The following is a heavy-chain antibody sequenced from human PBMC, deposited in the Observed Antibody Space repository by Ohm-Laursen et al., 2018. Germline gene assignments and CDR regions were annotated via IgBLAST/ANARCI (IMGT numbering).Heavy chain of an antibody. V-gene: IGHV1-18*01. Sequence: SSVKVSCKASGYTFTSYGISWVRQAPGQGLEWMGWISAYNGNTNYAQKLQGRVTMTTDTSTSTAYMELRSLRSDDTAVYYCARDTKMYYYDSSFKANRHDPWGQGTPVTVSS. CDR1: GYTFTSYG. D-gene: IGHD3-22*01. J-gene: IGHJ5*02. CDR2: ISAYNGNT. CDR3: ARDTKMYYYDSSFKANRHDP.